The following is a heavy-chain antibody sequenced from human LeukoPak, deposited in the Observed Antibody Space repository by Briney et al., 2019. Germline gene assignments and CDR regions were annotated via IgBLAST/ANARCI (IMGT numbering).Heavy chain of an antibody. Sequence: PGGSLRLSCAASGFTFSSYEMNWVRQAPGKGLEWVSYISSSGSTIYYADSVKGRFTISRDNAKNSLYLQMNSLRAEDTAVYYCARDEPYGGYPFDYWGQGTLVTVSS. CDR2: ISSSGSTI. CDR1: GFTFSSYE. V-gene: IGHV3-48*03. CDR3: ARDEPYGGYPFDY. J-gene: IGHJ4*02. D-gene: IGHD3-16*02.